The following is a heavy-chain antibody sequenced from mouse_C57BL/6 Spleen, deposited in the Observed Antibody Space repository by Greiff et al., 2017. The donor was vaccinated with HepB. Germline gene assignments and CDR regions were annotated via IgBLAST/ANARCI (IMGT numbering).Heavy chain of an antibody. CDR2: ISSGGSYT. CDR3: ARQRSTTVVPYFDY. Sequence: EVKLVESGGDLVKPGGSLKLSCAASGFTFSSYGMSWVRQTPDKRLEWVATISSGGSYTYYPDSVKGRFTFSRDNAKNTLYLQMSSLKSEDTAMYYCARQRSTTVVPYFDYWGQGTTLTVSS. J-gene: IGHJ2*01. CDR1: GFTFSSYG. D-gene: IGHD1-1*01. V-gene: IGHV5-6*02.